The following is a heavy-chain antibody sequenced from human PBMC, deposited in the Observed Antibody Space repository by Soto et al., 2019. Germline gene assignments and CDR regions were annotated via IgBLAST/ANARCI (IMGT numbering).Heavy chain of an antibody. Sequence: NPSETLSLTCTVSGGSISSDSYYWGWIRQPPGKGLEWIGSISYSGFTNYHASLKSRVTISVDTSRNQFSLKLTSVTAADTAMYFCARPARQGTVAGDFWGQGTLVTVSS. CDR2: ISYSGFT. V-gene: IGHV4-39*01. D-gene: IGHD6-19*01. CDR1: GGSISSDSYY. J-gene: IGHJ4*02. CDR3: ARPARQGTVAGDF.